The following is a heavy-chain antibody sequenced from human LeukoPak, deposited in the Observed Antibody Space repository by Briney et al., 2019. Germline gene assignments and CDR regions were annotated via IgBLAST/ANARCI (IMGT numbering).Heavy chain of an antibody. Sequence: GGSLRLSCAASGFTFSSYGMHWVRQAPGKGLEWVAVISYDGSNKYYADSVKGRFTISRDNSKNTLYLQMNSLRAEDTAVYYCATTIGLTADAFDIWGQGTMVTVSS. CDR2: ISYDGSNK. D-gene: IGHD5-18*01. CDR1: GFTFSSYG. V-gene: IGHV3-30*03. CDR3: ATTIGLTADAFDI. J-gene: IGHJ3*02.